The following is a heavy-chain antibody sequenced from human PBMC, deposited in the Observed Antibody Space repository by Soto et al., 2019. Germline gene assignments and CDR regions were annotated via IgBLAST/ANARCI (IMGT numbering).Heavy chain of an antibody. D-gene: IGHD1-26*01. V-gene: IGHV4-59*08. CDR1: GGSISSYY. Sequence: QVQLQESGPGLVKPSETLSLTCTVSGGSISSYYWSWIRQPPGKGLEWIGYIYYSGSTNYNPSLKSRVTTSVDTSKNQFSLKLSSVTAADTAVYYCARHQRYSGSLIDYWGQGTLVTVSS. CDR2: IYYSGST. CDR3: ARHQRYSGSLIDY. J-gene: IGHJ4*02.